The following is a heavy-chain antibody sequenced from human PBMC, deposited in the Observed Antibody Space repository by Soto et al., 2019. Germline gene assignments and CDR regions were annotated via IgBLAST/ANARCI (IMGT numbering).Heavy chain of an antibody. V-gene: IGHV5-51*01. Sequence: ESLKISCKGSGYSFTSYWIGWVRQMPGKGLEWMGIIYPGDSDTRYSPSFQGQVTISADKSTSTAYLQWSSLKASDTAMYYCARQRFLEDPADRYYYYYGMDVWGQGTTVTVSS. J-gene: IGHJ6*02. CDR3: ARQRFLEDPADRYYYYYGMDV. CDR1: GYSFTSYW. D-gene: IGHD3-3*01. CDR2: IYPGDSDT.